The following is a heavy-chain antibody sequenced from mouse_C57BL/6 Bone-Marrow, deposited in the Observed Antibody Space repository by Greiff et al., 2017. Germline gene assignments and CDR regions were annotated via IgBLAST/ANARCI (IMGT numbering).Heavy chain of an antibody. J-gene: IGHJ1*03. CDR2: IDPSDSYT. D-gene: IGHD1-1*01. CDR1: GYTFTSYW. CDR3: ANEVYYGSSYDWYFDV. Sequence: QVQLQQPGAELVMPGASVKLSCKASGYTFTSYWMHWVKQRPGQGLEWIGEIDPSDSYTNYNQKFKGKSTLTVDKSSSTAYMQLSSLTSEDSAVYYCANEVYYGSSYDWYFDVWGTGTTVIV. V-gene: IGHV1-69*01.